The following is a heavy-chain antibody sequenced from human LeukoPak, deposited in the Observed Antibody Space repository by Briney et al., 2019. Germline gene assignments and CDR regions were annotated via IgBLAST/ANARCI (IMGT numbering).Heavy chain of an antibody. D-gene: IGHD5-12*01. CDR1: GFPFSSYS. CDR2: ITGSSSHM. Sequence: GGSLRLSCAGSGFPFSSYSMNWVRQAPGKGLEWVSYITGSSSHMYYADSVKGRFTISRDNAKNSLYLQMNSLRDEDTAVYYCARNIVATIFGSDAFDIWGQGTMVTVSS. CDR3: ARNIVATIFGSDAFDI. V-gene: IGHV3-21*01. J-gene: IGHJ3*02.